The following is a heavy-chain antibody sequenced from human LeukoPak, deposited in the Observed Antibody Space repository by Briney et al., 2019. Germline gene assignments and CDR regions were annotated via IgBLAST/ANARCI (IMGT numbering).Heavy chain of an antibody. CDR1: GGSISTSNYY. Sequence: SETLSLTCTVSGGSISTSNYYWAWIRQPPGKGLEWIGSIYFSGSTYYNPSLKSRVSMSVDTSNNQFSLKVTSVTAADTAFYFCARGNTWLTSMWGQGILVIVSS. D-gene: IGHD3-22*01. CDR3: ARGNTWLTSM. J-gene: IGHJ4*02. CDR2: IYFSGST. V-gene: IGHV4-39*01.